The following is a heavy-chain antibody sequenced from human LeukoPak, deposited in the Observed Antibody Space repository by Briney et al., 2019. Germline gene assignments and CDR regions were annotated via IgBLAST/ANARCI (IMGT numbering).Heavy chain of an antibody. Sequence: GVSLRLSCAASGFTFSNAWMSWVRQAPGKGLEWVGRNKSKTVGGPSDYAAPVKGRFSLPRDDSKNTLYLQMNSLKTEDTAVYYCTTSNLYSGSYSGDYWGQGTLVTVRS. D-gene: IGHD1-26*01. J-gene: IGHJ4*02. CDR1: GFTFSNAW. V-gene: IGHV3-15*01. CDR2: NKSKTVGGPS. CDR3: TTSNLYSGSYSGDY.